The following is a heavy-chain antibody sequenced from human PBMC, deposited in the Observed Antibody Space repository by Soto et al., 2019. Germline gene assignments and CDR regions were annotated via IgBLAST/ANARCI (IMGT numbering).Heavy chain of an antibody. CDR1: GGSISSYY. J-gene: IGHJ6*02. D-gene: IGHD1-26*01. CDR3: ARALLAGATRGNYYSCGMDV. V-gene: IGHV4-59*01. CDR2: IYYSGST. Sequence: QVQLQESGPGLVKPSETLSLTCTVSGGSISSYYWSWIRQPPGKGLEWIWYIYYSGSTNYNPSLKSRGTISVDTPKNQVSLQPSSVTAADTAVYYCARALLAGATRGNYYSCGMDVWGQGTTVTVSS.